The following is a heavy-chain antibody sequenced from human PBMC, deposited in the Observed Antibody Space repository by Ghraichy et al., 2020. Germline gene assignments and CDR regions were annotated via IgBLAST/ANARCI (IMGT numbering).Heavy chain of an antibody. CDR2: IYYSGST. J-gene: IGHJ3*02. CDR3: ARTLSAVTTGLGAFDI. V-gene: IGHV4-59*01. Sequence: SETLSLTCTVSGGSISSYYWSWIRQPPGKGLEWIGYIYYSGSTNYNPSLKSRVTISVDTSKNQFSLKLSSVTAADTAVYYCARTLSAVTTGLGAFDIWGQGTMVTVSS. CDR1: GGSISSYY. D-gene: IGHD4-17*01.